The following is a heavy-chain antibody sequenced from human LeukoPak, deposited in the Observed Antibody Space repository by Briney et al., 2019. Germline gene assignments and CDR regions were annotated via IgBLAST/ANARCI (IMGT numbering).Heavy chain of an antibody. CDR2: IYYSGST. V-gene: IGHV4-59*08. J-gene: IGHJ4*02. CDR1: GSSISSYY. D-gene: IGHD3-3*01. CDR3: ARLGGAFWSANPNGRFDY. Sequence: SETLSLTCTVSGSSISSYYWSCIRQPPGKGLEWIGYIYYSGSTNYNPSLKSRVTISVDTSKNQFSLKLSSVTAADTAVYYCARLGGAFWSANPNGRFDYWGQGTLVTVSS.